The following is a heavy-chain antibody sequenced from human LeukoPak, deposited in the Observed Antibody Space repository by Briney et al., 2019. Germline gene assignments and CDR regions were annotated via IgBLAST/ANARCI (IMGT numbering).Heavy chain of an antibody. CDR1: GGTFSSYA. Sequence: GSSVKVSCKASGGTFSSYAISWVRQAPGQGLEWMGGIIPIFGTANYAQKFQGRVTITTDESTSTAYMELSSLRSEDTAVYYCARGPLNYYDSSGYYYVGWYWGQGTLVTVSS. CDR2: IIPIFGTA. V-gene: IGHV1-69*05. D-gene: IGHD3-22*01. CDR3: ARGPLNYYDSSGYYYVGWY. J-gene: IGHJ4*02.